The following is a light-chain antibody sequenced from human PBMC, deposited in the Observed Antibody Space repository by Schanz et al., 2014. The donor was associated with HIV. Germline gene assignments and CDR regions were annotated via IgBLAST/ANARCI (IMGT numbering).Light chain of an antibody. CDR1: SGHSTYA. J-gene: IGLJ3*02. CDR3: QTWDTGIRV. CDR2: LNSDGSH. Sequence: QPVLTQSPSASASLGASVKLTCTLSSGHSTYAIAWHQQQPEKGPPLLMNLNSDGSHNKGDSIPDRFSGTSSGAERYLTISSLQSEDEADYYCQTWDTGIRVFGGGPKLTVL. V-gene: IGLV4-69*01.